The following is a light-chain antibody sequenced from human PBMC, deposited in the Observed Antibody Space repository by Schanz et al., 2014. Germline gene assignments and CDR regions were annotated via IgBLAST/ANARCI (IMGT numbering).Light chain of an antibody. Sequence: QSALTQPASVSGSPGQSTTISCIGTSSDVGSYDLVSWYQHHPGKAPKIIIFEATERPSGVSNRFSGSKSGNTASLTVSGLQAEDEADYYCSSYSTSSTLLFGGGTKVTVL. J-gene: IGLJ2*01. CDR3: SSYSTSSTLL. V-gene: IGLV2-14*02. CDR2: EAT. CDR1: SSDVGSYDL.